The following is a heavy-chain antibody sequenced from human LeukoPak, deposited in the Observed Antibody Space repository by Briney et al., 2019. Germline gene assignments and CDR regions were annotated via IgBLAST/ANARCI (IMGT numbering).Heavy chain of an antibody. CDR2: IYYSGST. Sequence: PSETLSLTCTVSGGSISSSSYYWGWIRQPPGKGLEWIGSIYYSGSTYYNPSLKSRVTISVDTSKNQFSLKLSSVTAADTAVYYCARSVGYGDYGLVVYFDYWGQGTLVTVSS. D-gene: IGHD4-17*01. CDR3: ARSVGYGDYGLVVYFDY. CDR1: GGSISSSSYY. V-gene: IGHV4-39*07. J-gene: IGHJ4*02.